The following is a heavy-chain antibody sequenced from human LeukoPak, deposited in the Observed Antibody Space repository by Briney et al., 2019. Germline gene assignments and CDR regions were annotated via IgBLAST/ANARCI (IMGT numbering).Heavy chain of an antibody. CDR3: AKSYYDSSGYYYVLDY. V-gene: IGHV1-2*06. CDR1: GYTFTTYF. J-gene: IGHJ4*02. Sequence: GASVKVSCKASGYTFTTYFVHWVRQAPGQGLEWMGRINPNSGGTNYAQKFQGRVTMTRDTSISTAYMELSRLRSDDTAVYYCAKSYYDSSGYYYVLDYWGQGTLVTVSS. CDR2: INPNSGGT. D-gene: IGHD3-22*01.